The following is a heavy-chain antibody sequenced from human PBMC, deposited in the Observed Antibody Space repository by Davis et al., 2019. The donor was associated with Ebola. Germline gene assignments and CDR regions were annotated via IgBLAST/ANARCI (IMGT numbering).Heavy chain of an antibody. CDR2: IKQDGSEK. J-gene: IGHJ4*02. CDR1: GFTFSSYW. V-gene: IGHV3-7*03. Sequence: GESLKISCAASGFTFSSYWMSWVRQAPGKGLEWVANIKQDGSEKYYVDSVKGRFTISRDNAKNSLYLQMNSLRAEDTAVYYCARVKAGWYFDSWGQGTLVTAFS. D-gene: IGHD2-15*01. CDR3: ARVKAGWYFDS.